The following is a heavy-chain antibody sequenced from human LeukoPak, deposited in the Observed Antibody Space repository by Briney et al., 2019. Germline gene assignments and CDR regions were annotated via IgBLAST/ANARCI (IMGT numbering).Heavy chain of an antibody. CDR1: GGSISSYY. D-gene: IGHD1-7*01. Sequence: SETLSLTCTVSGGSISSYYWSWIRQPPGKGLEWIGYIYYSGSTNYNPSLKSRVIISVDTSKNQFSLNLSSVTAADTAVYYCARLVPIRTNYFDPWGRGTLVTVSS. V-gene: IGHV4-59*08. CDR2: IYYSGST. CDR3: ARLVPIRTNYFDP. J-gene: IGHJ5*02.